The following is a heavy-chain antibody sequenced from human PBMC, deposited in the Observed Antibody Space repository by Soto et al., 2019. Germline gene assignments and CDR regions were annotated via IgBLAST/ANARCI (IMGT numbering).Heavy chain of an antibody. CDR2: IYPGDSDT. Sequence: ESRKISCSVGKESCTSCWLDCVQQMPGKGLEWMGIIYPGDSDTRYSPSFQGQVTISADKSISTAYLQWSSLKASDTAMYYCVRHVRYYDSSGYIAYWGQGTLVTVSS. V-gene: IGHV5-51*07. J-gene: IGHJ4*02. D-gene: IGHD3-22*01. CDR3: VRHVRYYDSSGYIAY. CDR1: KESCTSCW.